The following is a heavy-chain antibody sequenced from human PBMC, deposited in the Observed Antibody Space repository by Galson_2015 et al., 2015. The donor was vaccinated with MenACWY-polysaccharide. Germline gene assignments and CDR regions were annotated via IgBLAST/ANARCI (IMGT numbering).Heavy chain of an antibody. V-gene: IGHV2-5*02. J-gene: IGHJ3*02. D-gene: IGHD5-24*01. CDR2: IYWDDDK. Sequence: PALVKPTQTLTLTCTFSGFSLRTSGVGVGWIRQPPGKALEWLALIYWDDDKRYSPSLKNRLTITKDTSKSQVVLKMINMDPVDTATYYCAQYVEAFDIWGQGTVVTVSS. CDR1: GFSLRTSGVG. CDR3: AQYVEAFDI.